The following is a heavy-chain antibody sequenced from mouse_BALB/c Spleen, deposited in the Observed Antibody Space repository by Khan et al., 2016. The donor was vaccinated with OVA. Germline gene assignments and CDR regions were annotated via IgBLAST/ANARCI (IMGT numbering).Heavy chain of an antibody. CDR3: ARELRLGGFAF. Sequence: QVQLKQSGPGLVAPSQSLSITCTVSGFSLTGYGVNWVRQPPGKGLEWLGMIWGDGSTDYNSVLKSSLSITKDNSKSQVFLKMNSLQTDDTAGYYCARELRLGGFAFWGQGTLVTVSA. CDR2: IWGDGST. CDR1: GFSLTGYG. V-gene: IGHV2-6-7*01. D-gene: IGHD1-2*01. J-gene: IGHJ3*01.